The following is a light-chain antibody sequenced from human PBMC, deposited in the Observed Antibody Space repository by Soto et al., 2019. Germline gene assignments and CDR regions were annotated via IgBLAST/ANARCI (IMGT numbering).Light chain of an antibody. CDR3: QQTYSTPPT. V-gene: IGKV1-39*01. CDR1: QSISTY. CDR2: AAS. J-gene: IGKJ1*01. Sequence: DIQMTQSPSSLSASVVDRVTITFRASQSISTYLNWYQQKAGLAPKLLIYAASSLQSGVPSRFSGSGSGTHFTLTISSLQPEDFATYYCQQTYSTPPTFGQGTKVDIK.